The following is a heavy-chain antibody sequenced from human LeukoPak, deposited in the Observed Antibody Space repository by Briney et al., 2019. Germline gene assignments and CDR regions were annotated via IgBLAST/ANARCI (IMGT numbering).Heavy chain of an antibody. J-gene: IGHJ3*02. V-gene: IGHV3-30*04. CDR1: GITFSSYA. Sequence: PGGSLRLSCAASGITFSSYAMHWVRQAPGKGLEWVAVISYDGSNKYYADSVKGRFTISRDNSKNTLYLQMNSLRAEDTAVYYCAKVGEYQLLLYAFDMWGQGTMVTVSS. CDR2: ISYDGSNK. CDR3: AKVGEYQLLLYAFDM. D-gene: IGHD2-2*01.